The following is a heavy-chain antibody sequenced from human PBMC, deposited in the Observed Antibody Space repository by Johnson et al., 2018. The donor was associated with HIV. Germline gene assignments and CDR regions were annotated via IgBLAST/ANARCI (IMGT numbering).Heavy chain of an antibody. V-gene: IGHV3-20*04. CDR1: GFTFDDYG. D-gene: IGHD2-8*02. J-gene: IGHJ3*02. Sequence: MQLVESGGGLVQPGGSLRVSCAASGFTFDDYGMSWVRQAPGKGLEWVSGINWNSGSIGYADSEKGRFTISRDNAQDSLYLQMNSLRVDDTAVYYCGRESTGAGTAFDIWGQGTMVTVSS. CDR3: GRESTGAGTAFDI. CDR2: INWNSGSI.